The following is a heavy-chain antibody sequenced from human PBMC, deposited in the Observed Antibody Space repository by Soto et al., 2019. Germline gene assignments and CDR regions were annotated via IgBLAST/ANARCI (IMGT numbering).Heavy chain of an antibody. Sequence: GGSLRLSCAASGFTFSSYAMSWLRQAPGKGLEWVSAISGSGGSTYYADSVKGRFTISRDNSKNTLYLQMNSLRAEDTAVYYCAKSVGYCSGGSCYGRGYYYYYGMDVWGQGTTVTVSS. CDR1: GFTFSSYA. CDR2: ISGSGGST. D-gene: IGHD2-15*01. CDR3: AKSVGYCSGGSCYGRGYYYYYGMDV. J-gene: IGHJ6*02. V-gene: IGHV3-23*01.